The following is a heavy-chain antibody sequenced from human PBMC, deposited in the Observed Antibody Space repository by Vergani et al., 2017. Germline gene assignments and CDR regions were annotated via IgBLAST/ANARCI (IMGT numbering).Heavy chain of an antibody. CDR2: ISSSSSNI. D-gene: IGHD5-18*01. J-gene: IGHJ6*02. CDR1: GFTFSSHS. V-gene: IGHV3-48*02. CDR3: AREERYSYGRYYYYGMDV. Sequence: EVQLLESGGGLVQPGGSLRLSCAASGFTFSSHSMNWVRQAPGKGLEWLSYISSSSSNIYYADSVKGRFTISRDNAKNSLYLQMNSLRDEDTAVYYCAREERYSYGRYYYYGMDVWAKGPRSPSP.